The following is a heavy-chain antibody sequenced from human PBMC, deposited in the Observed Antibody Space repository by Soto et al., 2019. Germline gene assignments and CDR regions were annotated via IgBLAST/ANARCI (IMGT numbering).Heavy chain of an antibody. D-gene: IGHD1-26*01. Sequence: QVQLMQSGAEVKKPGASVKVSCKASGYTFTSYGISWVRQAPGQGLEWMGWISANNGNTNYAQKIQGRVTMTTDTSTSTAYMELRSLRSDDTAVYYCARDGRYSGSYGGYYFDYWGQGTLVTVSS. CDR1: GYTFTSYG. CDR2: ISANNGNT. V-gene: IGHV1-18*01. J-gene: IGHJ4*02. CDR3: ARDGRYSGSYGGYYFDY.